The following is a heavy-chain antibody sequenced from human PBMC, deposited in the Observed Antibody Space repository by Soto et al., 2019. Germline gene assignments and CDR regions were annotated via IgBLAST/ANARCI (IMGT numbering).Heavy chain of an antibody. CDR2: IYYNWAA. J-gene: IGHJ4*02. CDR1: GGSISSGSYY. CDR3: ARTYTNYILQFDY. Sequence: QLQLQESGPGLVKPSETLSLTCIVSGGSISSGSYYWGWIRQPPGKGLEWIGNIYYNWAADYNPSIKSRLTMSVDTSKNQFSLNLTSVTAADTAVYYCARTYTNYILQFDYWGQGTLVTVSS. V-gene: IGHV4-39*01. D-gene: IGHD4-4*01.